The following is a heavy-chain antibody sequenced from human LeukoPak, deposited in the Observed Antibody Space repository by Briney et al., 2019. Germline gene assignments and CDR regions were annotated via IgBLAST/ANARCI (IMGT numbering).Heavy chain of an antibody. D-gene: IGHD5-18*01. J-gene: IGHJ4*02. CDR3: ARAPPYSYGNGFEF. Sequence: GESLKISCKGSGYSFTSYWIGWVRQMPGKGLEWMGIIYPGDSDTRYSPSFQGQVTISADKSISTAYLQWSRLKALDTAMYLWARAPPYSYGNGFEFWGQGTLVTVSS. CDR1: GYSFTSYW. CDR2: IYPGDSDT. V-gene: IGHV5-51*01.